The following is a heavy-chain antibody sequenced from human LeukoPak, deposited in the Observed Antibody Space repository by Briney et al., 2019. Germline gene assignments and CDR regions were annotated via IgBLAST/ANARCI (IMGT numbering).Heavy chain of an antibody. CDR1: GFAFSSYA. CDR2: ISGNGGGT. V-gene: IGHV3-23*01. Sequence: GGSLRLSCAASGFAFSSYAMNWVRQAPGKGLGWVSGISGNGGGTYYADSVKGRFTISRDSSKNTLYLQMNSLRAEDTAVYYCAKDCRYHYYYGMDVWGQGTTVTVSS. CDR3: AKDCRYHYYYGMDV. D-gene: IGHD1-14*01. J-gene: IGHJ6*02.